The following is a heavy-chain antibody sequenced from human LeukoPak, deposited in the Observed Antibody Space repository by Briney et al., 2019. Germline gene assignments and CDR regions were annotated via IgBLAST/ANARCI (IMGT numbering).Heavy chain of an antibody. CDR1: GFTFSRFG. V-gene: IGHV3-33*01. D-gene: IGHD3-22*01. CDR2: IWYDGSNK. J-gene: IGHJ4*02. Sequence: PGRSLRLSCAASGFTFSRFGMHWVCQAPGKGLEWVAVIWYDGSNKYYADSVKGRFTISRDNSKNTLYLEMNSLRAEDTAVYYCARDYYYDSSGYWDYYFDYWGLGTLVSVSS. CDR3: ARDYYYDSSGYWDYYFDY.